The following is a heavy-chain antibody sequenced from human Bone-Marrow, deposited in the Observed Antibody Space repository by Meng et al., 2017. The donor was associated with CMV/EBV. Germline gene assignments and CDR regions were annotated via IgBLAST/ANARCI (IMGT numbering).Heavy chain of an antibody. Sequence: GEPLKISCAVSGFTFSSYWMTWVRQVPGKGLEWVANIRPEGNEKFYVDSVVGRFFISRDNAKNSLYLQMNSLTAEDTAVYYCVRDLLTGYHDSWGQGTLVTVSS. CDR3: VRDLLTGYHDS. V-gene: IGHV3-7*01. D-gene: IGHD3-9*01. J-gene: IGHJ4*02. CDR2: IRPEGNEK. CDR1: GFTFSSYW.